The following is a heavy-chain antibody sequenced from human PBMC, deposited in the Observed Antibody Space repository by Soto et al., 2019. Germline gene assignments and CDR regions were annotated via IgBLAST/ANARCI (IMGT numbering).Heavy chain of an antibody. CDR1: GFTFSSYG. Sequence: QVQLVESGGGVVQPGRSLRLSCAASGFTFSSYGMHWVRQAPGKGLEWVAVISYDGSNKYYADSVKGRFTISRDNSKNTLYLQMNSLRAEDTAVYYCAKDYPHYYSVAHYAFDIWGQGTMVTVSS. J-gene: IGHJ3*02. CDR2: ISYDGSNK. V-gene: IGHV3-30*18. CDR3: AKDYPHYYSVAHYAFDI. D-gene: IGHD3-22*01.